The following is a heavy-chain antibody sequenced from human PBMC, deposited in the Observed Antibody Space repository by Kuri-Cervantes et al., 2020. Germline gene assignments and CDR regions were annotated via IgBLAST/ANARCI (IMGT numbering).Heavy chain of an antibody. V-gene: IGHV3-33*08. Sequence: GGSLRLSCAASGFSFSGHYMHWVRQAPGKGLEWVAVIWYDGSNKYYADSVKGRFTISRDNSKNTLYLQMNSLRTEDTAVYYCARRGPRRSWYLNDAFDIWGQGTRGTVSS. CDR2: IWYDGSNK. CDR1: GFSFSGHY. D-gene: IGHD6-13*01. J-gene: IGHJ3*02. CDR3: ARRGPRRSWYLNDAFDI.